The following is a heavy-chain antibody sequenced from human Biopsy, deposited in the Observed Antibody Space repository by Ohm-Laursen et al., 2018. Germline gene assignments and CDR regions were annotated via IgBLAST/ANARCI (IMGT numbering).Heavy chain of an antibody. Sequence: TLSLTCAVSGGSIKSYYWIWIRQSPGKGLVWIGFIYYTGHTNYNPSLKSRATISVDTSKNQFSLKVISVTAADTAVYYCARLTGDPSYWGQGILVTVSS. CDR2: IYYTGHT. CDR3: ARLTGDPSY. CDR1: GGSIKSYY. J-gene: IGHJ4*02. D-gene: IGHD7-27*01. V-gene: IGHV4-59*01.